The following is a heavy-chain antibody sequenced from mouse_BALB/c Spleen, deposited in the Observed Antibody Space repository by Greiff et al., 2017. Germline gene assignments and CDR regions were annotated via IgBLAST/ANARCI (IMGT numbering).Heavy chain of an antibody. V-gene: IGHV2-9*02. Sequence: VQGVESGPGLVAPSQSLSITCTVSGFSLTSYGVHWVRQPPGKGLEWLGVIWAGGSTNYNSALMSRLSISKDNSKSQVFLKMNSLQTDDTAMYYCAKQFYGYDGNAMDYWGQGTSVTVSS. D-gene: IGHD2-2*01. CDR3: AKQFYGYDGNAMDY. J-gene: IGHJ4*01. CDR1: GFSLTSYG. CDR2: IWAGGST.